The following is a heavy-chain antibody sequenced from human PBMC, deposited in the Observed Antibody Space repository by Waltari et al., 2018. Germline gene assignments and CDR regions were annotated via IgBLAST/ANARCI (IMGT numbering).Heavy chain of an antibody. Sequence: QVQLQQWGAGLLKPSETLSLTCAVYGGSFSGYYWSWIRQPPGKGLAWIGEINHSGSTNYNPSRKRRVTISGDTSKNQCSLKLSAVTAADTAVYYCARGWSSCFKDWGQGTLVTVSS. V-gene: IGHV4-34*01. CDR1: GGSFSGYY. CDR2: INHSGST. J-gene: IGHJ4*02. D-gene: IGHD2-15*01. CDR3: ARGWSSCFKD.